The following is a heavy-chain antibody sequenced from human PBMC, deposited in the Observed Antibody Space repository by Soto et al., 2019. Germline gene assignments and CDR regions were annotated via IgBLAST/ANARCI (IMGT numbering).Heavy chain of an antibody. J-gene: IGHJ4*02. V-gene: IGHV3-15*01. CDR2: SKSKGSGGTT. Sequence: EVQLVESGGGLVKPGGSLRLSCAASGFTFSDAWMSWVRQAPGKGLEWVGRSKSKGSGGTTDYPAPVKGRFIISRDDSKKTLYLQTNSLKTEDTAMYSGCWSHSINYSFDVWGQGTLVTVSS. CDR3: CWSHSINYSFDV. CDR1: GFTFSDAW. D-gene: IGHD3-3*01.